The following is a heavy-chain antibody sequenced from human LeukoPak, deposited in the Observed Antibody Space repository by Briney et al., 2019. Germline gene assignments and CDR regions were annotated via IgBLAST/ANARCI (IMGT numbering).Heavy chain of an antibody. D-gene: IGHD2-15*01. V-gene: IGHV1-69*01. CDR3: ARDDELLGYYYYGMDV. CDR1: GGTFSSYA. Sequence: KVSCKASGGTFSSYAISWVRQAPGQGLEWMGGIIPIFGTANYAQKFQGRVTITADESTSTAYMELSSLRSGHTAVYYCARDDELLGYYYYGMDVWGKGTTVTVSS. J-gene: IGHJ6*04. CDR2: IIPIFGTA.